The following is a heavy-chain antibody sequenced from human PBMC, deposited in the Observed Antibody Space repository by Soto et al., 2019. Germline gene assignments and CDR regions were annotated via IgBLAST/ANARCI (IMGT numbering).Heavy chain of an antibody. D-gene: IGHD3-22*01. Sequence: SETLSLTCTVSGGSISSGGYYWSWIRQHPGKGLEWIGYIYYSGSTYYNPSLKSRVTISVDTSKNQFSLKLSSVTAADTAVYYCARDRMYYYDSSGYPPHYGMDVWGQGTTVT. CDR3: ARDRMYYYDSSGYPPHYGMDV. J-gene: IGHJ6*02. V-gene: IGHV4-31*03. CDR1: GGSISSGGYY. CDR2: IYYSGST.